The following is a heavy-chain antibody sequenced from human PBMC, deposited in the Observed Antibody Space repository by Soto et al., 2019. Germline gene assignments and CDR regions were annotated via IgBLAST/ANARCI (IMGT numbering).Heavy chain of an antibody. Sequence: GASVKVSCKASGYTFTSYGISWVRQAPGQGLEWMGWISAYSGNTNYAQKLQGRVTMTTDTSTSTAYMELRSLRSDDTAVYYCARDQDFWSGMGWFDPWGQGTLVTVSS. J-gene: IGHJ5*02. CDR1: GYTFTSYG. V-gene: IGHV1-18*01. D-gene: IGHD3-3*01. CDR3: ARDQDFWSGMGWFDP. CDR2: ISAYSGNT.